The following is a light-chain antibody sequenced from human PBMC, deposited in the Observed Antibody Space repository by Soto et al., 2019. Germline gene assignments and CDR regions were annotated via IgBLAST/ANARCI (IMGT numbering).Light chain of an antibody. CDR3: SLYTSENTYV. CDR2: EAS. V-gene: IGLV2-18*01. CDR1: STDFVSYNR. J-gene: IGLJ1*01. Sequence: QSALTQPPSVSGSPGQSVTISCTGTSTDFVSYNRVSWYQQPPGTAPKLIIYEASNRPSGVPDRFSGSKSGNMASLTTSGLQAADEADYYCSLYTSENTYVFGTGT.